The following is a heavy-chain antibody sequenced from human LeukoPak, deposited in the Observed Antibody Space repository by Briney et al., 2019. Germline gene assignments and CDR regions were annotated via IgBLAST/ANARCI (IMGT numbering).Heavy chain of an antibody. V-gene: IGHV3-9*01. Sequence: PGGSLRLSFAASGFTFDDYAMHWVRQAPGKGLEWVSGISWNSGSIGYADSVKGRFTISRDNAKNSLYLQMNSLRAEDTALYYCAKVKDPYYYYYGMDVWGQGTTVTVSS. CDR3: AKVKDPYYYYYGMDV. CDR2: ISWNSGSI. J-gene: IGHJ6*02. CDR1: GFTFDDYA.